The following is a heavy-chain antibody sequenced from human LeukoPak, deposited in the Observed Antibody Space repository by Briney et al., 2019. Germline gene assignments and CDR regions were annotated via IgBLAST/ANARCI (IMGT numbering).Heavy chain of an antibody. CDR1: GGSFSGYY. D-gene: IGHD3-10*01. J-gene: IGHJ4*02. Sequence: PSETLSLTCAVYGGSFSGYYWSWIRQPPGKGLEWIGEINHSGSTNYNPSLKSRVTISVDTSKNQFSLKLSSVTAADTAVYYCARGRVVYYYGSGSYYPFDYWGQRTLVTVSS. CDR3: ARGRVVYYYGSGSYYPFDY. V-gene: IGHV4-34*01. CDR2: INHSGST.